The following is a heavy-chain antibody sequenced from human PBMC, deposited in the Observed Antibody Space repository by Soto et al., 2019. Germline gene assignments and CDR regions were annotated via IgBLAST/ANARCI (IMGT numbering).Heavy chain of an antibody. J-gene: IGHJ4*02. CDR3: ARETGYSSGWRQDY. V-gene: IGHV3-48*02. CDR2: ISSGSSTI. Sequence: QRHPCAASWCPFRNYSRNRVRQATGKGLEWVSYISSGSSTIYYADSVKGRFTISRDNAKNSLYLQMNSLRDEDTAVYYCARETGYSSGWRQDYWGQGTLVTVSS. CDR1: WCPFRNYS. D-gene: IGHD6-19*01.